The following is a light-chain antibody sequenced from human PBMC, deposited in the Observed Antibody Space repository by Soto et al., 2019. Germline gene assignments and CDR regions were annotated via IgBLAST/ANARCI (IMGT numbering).Light chain of an antibody. J-gene: IGKJ1*01. CDR3: QQYGSSPQK. Sequence: EIVLTQSPGTLSLSPGERATLSCRASQSVSSSYLAWYQQKPGQAPRLLIYGASSRATGIPDRFSGSGSGTDFTLTISRLELEDFAVYYCQQYGSSPQKFGQGTKVDIK. CDR2: GAS. V-gene: IGKV3-20*01. CDR1: QSVSSSY.